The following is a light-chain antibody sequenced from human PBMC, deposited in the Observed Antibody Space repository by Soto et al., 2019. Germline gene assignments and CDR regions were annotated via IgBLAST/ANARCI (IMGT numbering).Light chain of an antibody. J-gene: IGKJ4*01. CDR2: RAS. Sequence: TQMTQSPSTLSASVGDSVSITCRASRDIGTWLAWFQQKPGRAPNLLIYRASTLARGVPSRFSGSGSGTEFTLTISSLQPDDFVTYYCHRHETYPLAFGGGTKVDI. CDR3: HRHETYPLA. V-gene: IGKV1-5*03. CDR1: RDIGTW.